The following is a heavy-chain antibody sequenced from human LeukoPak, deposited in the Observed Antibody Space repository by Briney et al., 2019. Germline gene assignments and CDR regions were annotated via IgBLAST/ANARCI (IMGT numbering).Heavy chain of an antibody. Sequence: PAASVKVSCKASGFTFTMYYIHWVRQAPGQGLEWMGMINPSDGATTYAQRFQGRVTMTRDMSTTTVYMDLRSLRSNGTAGYFCGREQGGGLCWHLGGLFASYYTYYYMDVWGRGTTVTVSS. D-gene: IGHD3-16*01. J-gene: IGHJ6*03. V-gene: IGHV1-46*01. CDR1: GFTFTMYY. CDR3: GREQGGGLCWHLGGLFASYYTYYYMDV. CDR2: INPSDGAT.